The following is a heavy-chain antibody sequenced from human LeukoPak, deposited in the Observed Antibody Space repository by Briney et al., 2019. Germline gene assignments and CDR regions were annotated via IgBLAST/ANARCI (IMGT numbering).Heavy chain of an antibody. V-gene: IGHV3-48*01. J-gene: IGHJ4*02. Sequence: GGSLRLSCAASGFTFSSYSMNWVRQAPGKGLEWVSYISTSSSTIYYADSVKGRFTISRDNAKNSLYLQMDSLRAEDTAVYYCARAGDDYVWGSYRPFDYWGQGTLVTVSS. CDR1: GFTFSSYS. D-gene: IGHD3-16*02. CDR2: ISTSSSTI. CDR3: ARAGDDYVWGSYRPFDY.